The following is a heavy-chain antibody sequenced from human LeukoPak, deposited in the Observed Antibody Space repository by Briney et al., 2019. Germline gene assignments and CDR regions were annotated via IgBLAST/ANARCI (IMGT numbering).Heavy chain of an antibody. J-gene: IGHJ2*01. CDR3: ARDDGYSYGLYWYFDL. CDR2: IYYSGST. Sequence: PSETLSLTCTVSGGSISSYYWSWLRQPPGKGLEWIGYIYYSGSTNYNPSLKSRVTISVDTSKNQFSLKLSSVTAADTAVYYCARDDGYSYGLYWYFDLWGRGTLVTVSS. CDR1: GGSISSYY. D-gene: IGHD5-18*01. V-gene: IGHV4-59*01.